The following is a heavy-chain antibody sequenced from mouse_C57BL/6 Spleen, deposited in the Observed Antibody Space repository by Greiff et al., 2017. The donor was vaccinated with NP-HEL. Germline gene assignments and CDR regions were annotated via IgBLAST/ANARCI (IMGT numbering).Heavy chain of an antibody. CDR2: IHPDSGST. D-gene: IGHD2-2*01. J-gene: IGHJ4*01. V-gene: IGHV1-64*01. CDR1: GYTFTSYW. CDR3: ATLYYGYDEGAMDY. Sequence: QVQLQQPGAELVKPGASVKLSCKASGYTFTSYWMHWVKQRPGQGLEWIGMIHPDSGSTNYNEKFKSQATLTVDKSSSTAYMQLSSLTSEDSAVYYCATLYYGYDEGAMDYWGQGTSVTVSS.